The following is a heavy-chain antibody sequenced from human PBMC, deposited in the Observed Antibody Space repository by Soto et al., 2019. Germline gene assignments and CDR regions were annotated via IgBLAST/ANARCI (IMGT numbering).Heavy chain of an antibody. Sequence: QVQLVQSGAEVKKPGASVKVSCKASGYTFTSYAMHWVRQAPGQRLEWMGWINAGNGNTKYSQKFQGRVTITRDTSASTAYMELSSLRSEDTAVYYCARDPRYGSGSYYFFAYWGQGTLVTVSS. CDR2: INAGNGNT. CDR3: ARDPRYGSGSYYFFAY. D-gene: IGHD3-10*01. CDR1: GYTFTSYA. V-gene: IGHV1-3*01. J-gene: IGHJ4*02.